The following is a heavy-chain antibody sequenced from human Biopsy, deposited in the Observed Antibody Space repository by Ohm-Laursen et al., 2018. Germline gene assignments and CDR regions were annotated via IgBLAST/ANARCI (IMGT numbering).Heavy chain of an antibody. J-gene: IGHJ5*02. CDR3: ARGYSRRVSIFEASIYWFDT. V-gene: IGHV1-8*01. CDR2: MIPSSGKT. CDR1: GYSFSTYD. D-gene: IGHD6-6*01. Sequence: SSVKVSCKASGYSFSTYDVNWVRQARGQGLEWMGWMIPSSGKTGYALRFQGRVTLTMNTSISTAYMELSGLRSEDTAVYFCARGYSRRVSIFEASIYWFDTWGQGTLVTVSS.